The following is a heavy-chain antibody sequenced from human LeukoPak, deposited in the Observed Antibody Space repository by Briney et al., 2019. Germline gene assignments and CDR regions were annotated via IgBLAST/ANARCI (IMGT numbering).Heavy chain of an antibody. J-gene: IGHJ4*02. CDR1: GFTFSTYS. D-gene: IGHD6-19*01. V-gene: IGHV3-21*01. CDR2: ISSSCSNM. Sequence: PGGSLRLSCAASGFTFSTYSMNWVRQAPGKGLEWVSSISSSCSNMYYADSLKGRFTISRDNAKNSLYLQMNSLRAEDTAVYYCARDPAGYSSGWYYFDYWGQGTLVTVSS. CDR3: ARDPAGYSSGWYYFDY.